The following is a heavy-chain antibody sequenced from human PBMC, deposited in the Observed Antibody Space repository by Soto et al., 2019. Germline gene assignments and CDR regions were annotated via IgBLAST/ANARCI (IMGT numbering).Heavy chain of an antibody. V-gene: IGHV4-30-2*01. CDR2: IYHSGST. Sequence: SETLSLTCAVSGGSISSGGYSWSWIRQPPGKGLERIGYIYHSGSTYYNPSLKSRVTISVDRSKNQFSLKLSSVTAADTAVYYCARALTGLFDYWGQGTLVTVPS. CDR1: GGSISSGGYS. CDR3: ARALTGLFDY. J-gene: IGHJ4*02.